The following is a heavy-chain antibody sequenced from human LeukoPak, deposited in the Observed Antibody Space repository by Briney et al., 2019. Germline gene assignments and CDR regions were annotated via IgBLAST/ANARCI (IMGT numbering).Heavy chain of an antibody. CDR2: INHSGST. CDR3: ASYSGWYGMDV. CDR1: GGSFSGYY. V-gene: IGHV4-34*01. D-gene: IGHD6-19*01. Sequence: PSETLSLTCAVYGGSFSGYYWSWIRQPPGKGLEWIGEINHSGSTNYNPSLKSRVTISVDTSKNQFSLKLSSVTAADTAVYYCASYSGWYGMDVWGQGTTVIVSS. J-gene: IGHJ6*02.